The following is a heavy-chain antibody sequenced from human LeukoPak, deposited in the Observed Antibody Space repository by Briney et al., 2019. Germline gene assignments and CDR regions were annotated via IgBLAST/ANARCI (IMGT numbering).Heavy chain of an antibody. Sequence: GASVKVSCKASGYTFTSYAMHWVRQAPGQRLEWMGWINAGNGTTKYSQKFQGRVTITRDTSASTVYMELSSLRSEDTAVYFCAKMEVVQWLARSGYDYWGQGTLVTVSS. D-gene: IGHD6-19*01. J-gene: IGHJ4*02. CDR2: INAGNGTT. CDR3: AKMEVVQWLARSGYDY. CDR1: GYTFTSYA. V-gene: IGHV1-3*01.